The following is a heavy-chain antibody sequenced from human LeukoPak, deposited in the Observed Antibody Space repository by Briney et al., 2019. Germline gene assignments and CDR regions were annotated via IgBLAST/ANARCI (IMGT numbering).Heavy chain of an antibody. CDR3: ARDEGKVGARAGAFDI. Sequence: GGSLRLSCAASGFTFSSYSMNWVRQAPGKGLEWVSYISSSSSTIYYADSVKGRFTISRDNAKNSLYLQMNSLRAEDTAVYYCARDEGKVGARAGAFDIWGQGTMVTVSS. J-gene: IGHJ3*02. CDR2: ISSSSSTI. D-gene: IGHD1-26*01. CDR1: GFTFSSYS. V-gene: IGHV3-48*04.